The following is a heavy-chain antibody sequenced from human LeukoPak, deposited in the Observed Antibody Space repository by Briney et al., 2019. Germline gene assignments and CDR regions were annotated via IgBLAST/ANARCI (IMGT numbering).Heavy chain of an antibody. CDR3: TSSIVVVTAHDAFDI. CDR1: AFTVSSQW. Sequence: GRSLRPSRVAAAFTVSSQWMSSVRHPPRNWLEWDGRIKSKTDGGTTDYAAPVKGRFTISRDDSKNTLYLQMNSLKTEDTAVYYCTSSIVVVTAHDAFDIWGQGTMVTVSS. CDR2: IKSKTDGGTT. V-gene: IGHV3-15*01. D-gene: IGHD2-21*02. J-gene: IGHJ3*02.